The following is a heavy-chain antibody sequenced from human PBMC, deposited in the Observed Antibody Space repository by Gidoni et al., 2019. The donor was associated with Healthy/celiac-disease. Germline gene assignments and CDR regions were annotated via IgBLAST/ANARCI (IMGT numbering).Heavy chain of an antibody. Sequence: QVQLVASGGGVVQPGRSLRPSCAASGFPFSSYGMPWVRQAPGKGLEWVAVIWYDGSNKYYADSVKGRFTISRDNSKNTLYLQMNSLRAEDTAVYYCARDQGITMFGAGGLDPWGQGTLVTVSS. CDR2: IWYDGSNK. CDR1: GFPFSSYG. D-gene: IGHD3-10*02. J-gene: IGHJ5*02. V-gene: IGHV3-33*01. CDR3: ARDQGITMFGAGGLDP.